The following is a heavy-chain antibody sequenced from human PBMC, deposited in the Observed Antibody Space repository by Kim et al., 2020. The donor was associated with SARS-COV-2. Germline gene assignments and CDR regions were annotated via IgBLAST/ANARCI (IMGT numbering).Heavy chain of an antibody. D-gene: IGHD6-13*01. CDR3: ARGRVYYYYGMDF. V-gene: IGHV3-23*01. Sequence: GGSLRLSCAASGFTFSSYAMSWVRQAPGKGLEWVSAISGSGGSTYYADSVKGRFTISRDNSKNTLYLQMNSLRAEDTAVYYCARGRVYYYYGMDFWGQGTTVTVSS. J-gene: IGHJ6*02. CDR1: GFTFSSYA. CDR2: ISGSGGST.